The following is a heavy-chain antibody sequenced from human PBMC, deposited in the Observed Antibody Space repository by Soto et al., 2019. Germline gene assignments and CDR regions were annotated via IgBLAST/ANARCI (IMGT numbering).Heavy chain of an antibody. CDR1: GYTFTGYY. J-gene: IGHJ6*02. D-gene: IGHD6-13*01. V-gene: IGHV1-2*04. CDR3: ARELEIAAADNYYYGMDV. CDR2: INPNSGGT. Sequence: QVQLVQSGAEVKKPGASVKVSCKASGYTFTGYYMHWVRQAPGQGLEWMGWINPNSGGTNYAQKFQGWVTMTRDTSISTAYMELSRLRSDDTAVYYCARELEIAAADNYYYGMDVWGQGTTVTVSS.